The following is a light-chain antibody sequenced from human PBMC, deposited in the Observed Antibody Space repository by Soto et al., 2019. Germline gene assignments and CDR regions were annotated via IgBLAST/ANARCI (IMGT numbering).Light chain of an antibody. Sequence: EILMTQSPATLSVSPGERATLSCRAGQSVSSGSAWYQQKPGQTPRLLIYAASTRATGIPARFSGSGSGTELTLTVRGLQSEDFAVYYCQQYNNWPLTFGGGTKVEIK. CDR1: QSVSSG. J-gene: IGKJ4*01. V-gene: IGKV3-15*01. CDR3: QQYNNWPLT. CDR2: AAS.